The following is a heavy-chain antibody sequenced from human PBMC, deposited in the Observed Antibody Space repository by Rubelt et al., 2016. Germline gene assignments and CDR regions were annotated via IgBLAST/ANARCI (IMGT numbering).Heavy chain of an antibody. CDR1: GGSFSTYY. CDR3: ARGREVLRLLDI. J-gene: IGHJ3*02. CDR2: INDWGTT. V-gene: IGHV4-34*01. Sequence: QVQLRQWGAGLLKPSETLSLSCGVYGGSFSTYYWTWIRQPPGKGLEWIGEINDWGTTNYTPSLGSRVTISVDTSTDQFFRKRNVVTAADTAGYYCARGREVLRLLDIWSQGTWVTVSS. D-gene: IGHD2-15*01.